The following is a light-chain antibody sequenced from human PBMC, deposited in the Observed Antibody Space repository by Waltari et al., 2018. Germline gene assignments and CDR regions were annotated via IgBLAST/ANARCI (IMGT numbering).Light chain of an antibody. Sequence: QSALTQPAPVSGSPAQSITIPCTGTSTDIGSYNYFSWYQQHPGKAPKLMIYDVSKRPSGVSSRFSGSKSGNTASLTISGLQTEDESDYYCNSYTSSNTLVFGGGTKLTVL. J-gene: IGLJ2*01. CDR2: DVS. CDR1: STDIGSYNY. CDR3: NSYTSSNTLV. V-gene: IGLV2-14*03.